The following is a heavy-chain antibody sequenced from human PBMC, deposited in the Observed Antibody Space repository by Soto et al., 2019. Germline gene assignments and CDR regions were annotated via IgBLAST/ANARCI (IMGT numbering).Heavy chain of an antibody. V-gene: IGHV3-48*02. Sequence: PGGSLRLSCAASGLTVSSNYMSWVRQAPGKGLEWVSYISSSSSTIYYADSVKGRFTICRDNAKNSLYLQMNSLRDEDTAVYYCARGLYYYDSSGYWGYWGQGTLVTVSS. CDR2: ISSSSSTI. D-gene: IGHD3-22*01. CDR3: ARGLYYYDSSGYWGY. J-gene: IGHJ4*02. CDR1: GLTVSSNY.